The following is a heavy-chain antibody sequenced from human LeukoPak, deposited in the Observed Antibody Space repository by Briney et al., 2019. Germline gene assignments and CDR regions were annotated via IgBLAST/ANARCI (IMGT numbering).Heavy chain of an antibody. D-gene: IGHD2-2*01. Sequence: GGSLRLSCGASGFTFSSHAMNWVRQAPGKGLEWVSYISSSGSTTYYADSVKGRFTISRDNAKNSLYLQMNSLRAEDTAVYYCASYCSTTSCYAVDYWGQGTLVTVSS. CDR3: ASYCSTTSCYAVDY. CDR2: ISSSGSTT. CDR1: GFTFSSHA. J-gene: IGHJ4*02. V-gene: IGHV3-48*01.